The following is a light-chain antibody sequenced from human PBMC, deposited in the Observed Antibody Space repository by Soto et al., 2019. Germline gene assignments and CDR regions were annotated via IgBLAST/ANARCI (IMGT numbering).Light chain of an antibody. CDR2: DVT. CDR3: CSYAGSHAV. J-gene: IGLJ1*01. CDR1: SSDVGAYNY. Sequence: QSALTQPASVSGSPGQSITISCTGTSSDVGAYNYVSWYQQHPSKAPKLIIYDVTKRPSGVPDRFSGSKSGNTASLTISGLQAEDEADYYCCSYAGSHAVFGSGTKVTVL. V-gene: IGLV2-11*01.